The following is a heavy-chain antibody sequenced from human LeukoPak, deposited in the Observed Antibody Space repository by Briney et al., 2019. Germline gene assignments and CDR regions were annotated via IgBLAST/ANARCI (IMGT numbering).Heavy chain of an antibody. V-gene: IGHV1-8*03. CDR2: MNPHSGNT. D-gene: IGHD2-2*01. Sequence: ASVKVSCKASGYTFSNYDINWVRQATGQGLEWMGWMNPHSGNTGYAQKFQGRITITRNTSISTAYMELSSLRSEDTAMYYCARGYCTSTSCSFDPWGQGTLVTVSS. CDR1: GYTFSNYD. CDR3: ARGYCTSTSCSFDP. J-gene: IGHJ5*02.